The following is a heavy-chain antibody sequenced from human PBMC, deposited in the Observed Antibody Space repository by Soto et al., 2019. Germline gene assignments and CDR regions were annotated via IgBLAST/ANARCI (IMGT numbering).Heavy chain of an antibody. J-gene: IGHJ5*01. D-gene: IGHD1-1*01. CDR2: VHISGHS. CDR3: ATVRQGCSANNCYFDT. CDR1: GGSVRAPDW. V-gene: IGHV4-4*02. Sequence: SETLSLTCTLSGGSVRAPDWWNWVRQSPDKGLEWIAEVHISGHSNYNPSLRSRVSVSIDSPKNQFYLNLNSVTAADTAIYYCATVRQGCSANNCYFDTWGQGTQVTVS.